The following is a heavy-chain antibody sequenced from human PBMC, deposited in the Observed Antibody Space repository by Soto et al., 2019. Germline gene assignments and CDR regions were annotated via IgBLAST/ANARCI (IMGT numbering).Heavy chain of an antibody. J-gene: IGHJ6*02. CDR1: GYTFTSYG. CDR2: ISAYNGNT. CDR3: ARFGPITMVRGASLRFRNYYYYGMDV. D-gene: IGHD3-10*01. Sequence: ASVKVSCKASGYTFTSYGISWVRQAPGQGLEWMGWISAYNGNTNYAQKLQGRVTMTTDTSTSTAYMELRSLRSDDTAVYYCARFGPITMVRGASLRFRNYYYYGMDVWGQGTTVTVSS. V-gene: IGHV1-18*04.